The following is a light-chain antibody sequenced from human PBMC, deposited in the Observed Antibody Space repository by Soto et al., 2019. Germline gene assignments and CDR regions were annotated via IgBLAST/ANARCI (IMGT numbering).Light chain of an antibody. CDR3: CSYAGSYTFV. Sequence: QSALTQPRSVSGSPGQSVTISCTRTSSDVGGYNYVSWYQQHPGKAPKLMIYDVSKRPSGVPDRFSGSKSGNTASLTISGLQGEYEADYYCCSYAGSYTFVFGTGTKLTVL. CDR1: SSDVGGYNY. J-gene: IGLJ1*01. CDR2: DVS. V-gene: IGLV2-11*01.